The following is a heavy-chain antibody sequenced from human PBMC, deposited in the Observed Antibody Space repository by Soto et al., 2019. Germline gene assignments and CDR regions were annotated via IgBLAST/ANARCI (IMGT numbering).Heavy chain of an antibody. CDR3: ARRYGSAIDY. Sequence: QVQLQESGPGLVKPSETLSLTCTVSGGYISSYYWSWIRQPPGKGLEWIGYIYYSGSTNYNPSLKSRVTISVDTSKNQFSLKLSYVTAADTAVYYCARRYGSAIDYWGQGTLVTVSS. D-gene: IGHD1-26*01. CDR2: IYYSGST. V-gene: IGHV4-59*08. CDR1: GGYISSYY. J-gene: IGHJ4*02.